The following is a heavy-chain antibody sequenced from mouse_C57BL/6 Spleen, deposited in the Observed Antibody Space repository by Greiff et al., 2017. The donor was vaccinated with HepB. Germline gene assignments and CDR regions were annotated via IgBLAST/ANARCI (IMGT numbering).Heavy chain of an antibody. Sequence: EVMLVESGGDLVKPGGSLKLSCAASGFTFSSYGMSWVRQTPDKRLEWVATISSGGSYTYYPDSVKGRFTISRDNAKNTLYLQMSSLKSEDTAMYYCARQGGSTPLGYFDVWGTGTTVTVSS. D-gene: IGHD5-1*01. J-gene: IGHJ1*03. CDR1: GFTFSSYG. CDR2: ISSGGSYT. V-gene: IGHV5-6*01. CDR3: ARQGGSTPLGYFDV.